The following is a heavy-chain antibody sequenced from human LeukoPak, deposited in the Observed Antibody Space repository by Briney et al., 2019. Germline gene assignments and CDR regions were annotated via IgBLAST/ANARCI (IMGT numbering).Heavy chain of an antibody. J-gene: IGHJ6*03. Sequence: TSETLSLTCTVSGGSISSGSDYWSWIRQPAGKGLEWIGRIYTSGSTNYNPSLKSRVTISVDTSKNQFSLKLSSVTAADTAVYYCARGAAAGPPYYYYYMDVWGKGTTVTVSS. CDR3: ARGAAAGPPYYYYYMDV. D-gene: IGHD6-13*01. V-gene: IGHV4-61*02. CDR2: IYTSGST. CDR1: GGSISSGSDY.